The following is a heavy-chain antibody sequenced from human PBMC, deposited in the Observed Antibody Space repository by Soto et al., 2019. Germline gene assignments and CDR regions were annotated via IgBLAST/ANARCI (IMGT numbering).Heavy chain of an antibody. V-gene: IGHV3-23*01. CDR2: ISGSGGST. CDR3: AKSRRDPYPRGIVVVPAAIIAWFGP. J-gene: IGHJ5*02. CDR1: GFTFSSYA. D-gene: IGHD2-2*01. Sequence: PGGSLRLSCAASGFTFSSYAMSWVRQAPGKWLEWVSAISGSGGSTYYADSVKGRFTISRDNSKNTLYLQMNSLRAEDTAVYYCAKSRRDPYPRGIVVVPAAIIAWFGPWGRGXLVTV.